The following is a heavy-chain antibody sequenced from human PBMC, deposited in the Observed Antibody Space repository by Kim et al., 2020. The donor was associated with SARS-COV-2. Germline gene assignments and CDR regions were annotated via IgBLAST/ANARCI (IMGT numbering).Heavy chain of an antibody. D-gene: IGHD2-2*01. CDR3: ARVQLLWGYYFDY. CDR2: IYYSGST. CDR1: GGSISSSSYY. J-gene: IGHJ4*02. Sequence: SETLSLTCTVSGGSISSSSYYWGWIRQPPGKGLEWIGSIYYSGSTYYNPSLKSRVTISVDTSKNQFSLKLSSVTAADTAVYYCARVQLLWGYYFDYWGQGTLVTVSS. V-gene: IGHV4-39*01.